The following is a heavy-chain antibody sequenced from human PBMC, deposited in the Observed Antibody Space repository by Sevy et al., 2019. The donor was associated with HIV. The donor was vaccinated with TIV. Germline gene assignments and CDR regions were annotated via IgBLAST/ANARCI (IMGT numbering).Heavy chain of an antibody. V-gene: IGHV3-21*01. CDR3: AKDSVDAFDI. CDR2: ISSSSSYI. CDR1: GFTFSSYS. Sequence: GGSLRLSCAASGFTFSSYSMNWVRQAPGKGLEWVSSISSSSSYIYYADSVKGRFTISRDNAKNSLYLQMNSLRAEDTDVYYCAKDSVDAFDIWGQGTMVTVSS. J-gene: IGHJ3*02.